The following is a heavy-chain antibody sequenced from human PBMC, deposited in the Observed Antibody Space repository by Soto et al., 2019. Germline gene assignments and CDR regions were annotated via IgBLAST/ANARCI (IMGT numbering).Heavy chain of an antibody. Sequence: QVQLVESGGGVVQPGRSLRLSCAASGFTFRSYGMHWVRQAPGKGLEWVAVISNDGSNKYYADSVKGRFTISRDNSKNTLYLQMNSLRAEDTAVYYCAKDITLFGVVSKQFDYWGQGTLVTVSS. CDR1: GFTFRSYG. CDR3: AKDITLFGVVSKQFDY. D-gene: IGHD3-3*01. J-gene: IGHJ4*02. V-gene: IGHV3-30*18. CDR2: ISNDGSNK.